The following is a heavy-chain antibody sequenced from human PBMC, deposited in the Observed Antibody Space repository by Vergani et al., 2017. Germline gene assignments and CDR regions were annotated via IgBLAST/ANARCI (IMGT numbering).Heavy chain of an antibody. CDR2: IYYSGST. V-gene: IGHV4-39*01. D-gene: IGHD2-2*01. Sequence: QLQLQESGPGLVKPSETLSLTCTVSGGSISSSSYYWGWIRQPPGKGLEWIGSIYYSGSTYYNPSLKSRVTISVDPSKNQFSLKLSSVTAADTAVYYCARSYCSSTSCYYKSAFDIWGQGTMVTVSS. CDR3: ARSYCSSTSCYYKSAFDI. CDR1: GGSISSSSYY. J-gene: IGHJ3*02.